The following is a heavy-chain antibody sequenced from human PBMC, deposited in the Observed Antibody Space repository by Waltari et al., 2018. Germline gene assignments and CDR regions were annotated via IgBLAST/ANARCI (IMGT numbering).Heavy chain of an antibody. V-gene: IGHV4-34*01. CDR3: ARGGVPDAYGSGSYYRNWFDP. J-gene: IGHJ5*02. CDR1: GGSFSCYH. CDR2: INHGGVT. Sequence: QVRLQEWGAGTLKPSQTLSLTCAVYGGSFSCYHWPWIRQPPGKGLEWLGEINHGGVTNYNPSLSSRLTILIDTSKKQFSLRLSSVTAADTAVYYCARGGVPDAYGSGSYYRNWFDPWGQGTLATVSS. D-gene: IGHD3-10*01.